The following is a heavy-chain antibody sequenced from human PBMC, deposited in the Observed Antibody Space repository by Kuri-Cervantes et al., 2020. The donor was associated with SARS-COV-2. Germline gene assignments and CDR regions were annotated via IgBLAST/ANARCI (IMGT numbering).Heavy chain of an antibody. CDR2: INHSGST. J-gene: IGHJ4*02. CDR3: ARGGGGYCSSTSCYSY. Sequence: LSCAVYGGSFSGYYWSWIRQPPGKGLEWIGEINHSGSTNYNPSLKSRVTISVDTSKNQFSLKLSSVTAADTAVYYCARGGGGYCSSTSCYSYWGQGTLVTVSS. D-gene: IGHD2-2*02. V-gene: IGHV4-34*01. CDR1: GGSFSGYY.